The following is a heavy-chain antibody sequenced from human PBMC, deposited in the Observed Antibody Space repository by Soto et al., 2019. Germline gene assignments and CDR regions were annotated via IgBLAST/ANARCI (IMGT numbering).Heavy chain of an antibody. J-gene: IGHJ3*02. CDR1: GYTLTELS. D-gene: IGHD3-16*01. V-gene: IGHV1-24*01. Sequence: ASVKVSCKVSGYTLTELSMHWVRQALGKGLEWMGGFDPEDGETIYAQKFQGRVTMTEDTSTDTAYMELSSLRSEDTAVYYCATESGQLVFGAFDIWGQGTMVTVSS. CDR2: FDPEDGET. CDR3: ATESGQLVFGAFDI.